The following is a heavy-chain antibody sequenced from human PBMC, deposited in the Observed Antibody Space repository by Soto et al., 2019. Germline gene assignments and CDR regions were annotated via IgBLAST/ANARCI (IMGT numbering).Heavy chain of an antibody. J-gene: IGHJ5*02. CDR3: ALRREHGSGLNWFDP. CDR1: GYNFTTFW. Sequence: GASLKISCKASGYNFTTFWITGVRQMPGKGLEWMGVINPSDSYVNYSPPFQGHVTISSDNSVTTAHLQWSSLKSSDTAIYYCALRREHGSGLNWFDPWGQGTLVTVSS. D-gene: IGHD3-10*01. CDR2: INPSDSYV. V-gene: IGHV5-10-1*01.